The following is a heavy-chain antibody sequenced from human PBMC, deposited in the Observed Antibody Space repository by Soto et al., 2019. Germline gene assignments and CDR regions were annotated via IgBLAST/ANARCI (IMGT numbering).Heavy chain of an antibody. V-gene: IGHV3-48*03. CDR3: ARVPIGWLQPSVRDAFDI. Sequence: RLSCAASGFTFSSYEMNWVRQAPGKGLEWVSYISSSGSTIYYADSVKGRFTISRDNAKNSLYLQMNSLRAEDTAVYYCARVPIGWLQPSVRDAFDIWGQGTMVTVSS. J-gene: IGHJ3*02. CDR1: GFTFSSYE. CDR2: ISSSGSTI. D-gene: IGHD5-18*01.